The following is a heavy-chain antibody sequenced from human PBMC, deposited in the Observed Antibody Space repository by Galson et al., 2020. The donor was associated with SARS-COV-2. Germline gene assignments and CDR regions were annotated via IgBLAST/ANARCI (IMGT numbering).Heavy chain of an antibody. D-gene: IGHD2-2*01. Sequence: GGSLRLSCAASGFTFSSYWMHWVRQAPGKGLGWVSSISSSTTYTYYADSVKGRFTISRDNAKNSRYLQMNSLRAEDTAVYYCTTAGIVVEPADNWFDTWGQGTRVTVSS. V-gene: IGHV3-21*01. J-gene: IGHJ5*02. CDR3: TTAGIVVEPADNWFDT. CDR1: GFTFSSYW. CDR2: ISSSTTYT.